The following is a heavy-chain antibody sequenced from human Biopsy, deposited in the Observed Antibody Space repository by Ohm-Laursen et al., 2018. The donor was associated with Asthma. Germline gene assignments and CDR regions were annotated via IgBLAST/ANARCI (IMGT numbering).Heavy chain of an antibody. CDR1: GFSFSNFA. CDR3: ARGDSSNWSHYYFDY. J-gene: IGHJ4*02. CDR2: ISKDASTQ. Sequence: SLRLSCAASGFSFSNFAIHWVRQAPGKGLEWVGVISKDASTQDYADSVKGRFTMARDNPKNTLDLQMNSLRAEDTAVYYCARGDSSNWSHYYFDYWGQGTLVTVSS. D-gene: IGHD3-22*01. V-gene: IGHV3-30*07.